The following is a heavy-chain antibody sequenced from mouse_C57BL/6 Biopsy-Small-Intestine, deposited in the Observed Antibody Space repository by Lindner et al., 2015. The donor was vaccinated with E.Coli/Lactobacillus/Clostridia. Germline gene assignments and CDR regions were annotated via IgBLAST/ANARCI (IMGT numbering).Heavy chain of an antibody. Sequence: SVKVSCKASGYTFTSYAIHWVRQAPDKALSGWDGSTLAMVNAKYSQKFQDRVTIIRDTSASTVYMELSSLRSEDTAVYYCARATGQWVPGNSYDVWGQGTMVTVS. CDR2: STLAMVNA. CDR3: ARATGQWVPGNSYDV. V-gene: IGHV1-4*01. J-gene: IGHJ3*01. D-gene: IGHD2-3*01. CDR1: GYTFTSYA.